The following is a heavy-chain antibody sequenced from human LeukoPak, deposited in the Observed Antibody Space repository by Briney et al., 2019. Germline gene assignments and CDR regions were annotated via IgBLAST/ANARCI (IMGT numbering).Heavy chain of an antibody. CDR3: ARGNVLRYFDWYSIDY. Sequence: SETLSLTCTVSGGSISSYYWSWIRQPPGKGLEWIGYIYYSGSTNYNPSLKSRVTISVDTSKNQFSLKLSSVTAADTAVYYCARGNVLRYFDWYSIDYWGQGTLVTVSS. CDR2: IYYSGST. V-gene: IGHV4-59*01. J-gene: IGHJ4*02. CDR1: GGSISSYY. D-gene: IGHD3-9*01.